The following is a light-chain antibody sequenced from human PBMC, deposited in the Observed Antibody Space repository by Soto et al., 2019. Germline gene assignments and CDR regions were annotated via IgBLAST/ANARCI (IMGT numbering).Light chain of an antibody. CDR3: QQRKSYPIT. J-gene: IGKJ5*01. CDR1: QDINTY. Sequence: DIQLTQSPSFLSASVGDRVTITCRASQDINTYLAWYQQQPGKAPNLLIFAASTLQNGVPSRLSGSGSGTEFTVTITSLKPEDFATYYCQQRKSYPITFGQGTRLEIK. CDR2: AAS. V-gene: IGKV1-9*01.